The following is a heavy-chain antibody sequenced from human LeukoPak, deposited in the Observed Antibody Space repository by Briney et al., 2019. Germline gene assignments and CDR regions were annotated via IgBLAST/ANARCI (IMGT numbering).Heavy chain of an antibody. CDR3: AKGSCGGDCYSLDY. D-gene: IGHD2-21*02. Sequence: PGRSLRLSCAASGFTFSGYGMHWVRQAPGKGLEWVAIISYDGSNKYYADSVKGRFTISRDSSKNTLYLQMNSLRAEDTAVYYCAKGSCGGDCYSLDYWGQGTLVTVSS. CDR2: ISYDGSNK. J-gene: IGHJ4*02. CDR1: GFTFSGYG. V-gene: IGHV3-30*18.